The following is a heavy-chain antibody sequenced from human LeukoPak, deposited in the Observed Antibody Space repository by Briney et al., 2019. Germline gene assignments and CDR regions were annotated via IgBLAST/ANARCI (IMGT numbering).Heavy chain of an antibody. Sequence: ASVKVSCKASGYTFTGYYMHWVRQAPGQGLEGMGWINPNSGGTNYAQKFQGRVTMTRDTSISTAYMELSRLRSDDTAVYYCARAVTYYYGSGSYDPNYYYYYYMDVWGKGTTVTVSS. V-gene: IGHV1-2*02. CDR1: GYTFTGYY. J-gene: IGHJ6*03. CDR3: ARAVTYYYGSGSYDPNYYYYYYMDV. D-gene: IGHD3-10*01. CDR2: INPNSGGT.